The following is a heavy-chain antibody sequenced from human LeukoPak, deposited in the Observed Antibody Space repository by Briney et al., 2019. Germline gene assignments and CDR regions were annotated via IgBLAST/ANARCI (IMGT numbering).Heavy chain of an antibody. CDR2: IKIGEGTT. D-gene: IGHD4-11*01. Sequence: ASVKVSCKASGYTFSDFGITWVRQAPGQGPEWMGWIKIGEGTTHSAQKFQDRVSMTRDRSSNTAFLELRSLRSDDTAVYFCSRSFYSSSWYYFDLWGQGTLATVSS. J-gene: IGHJ4*02. CDR3: SRSFYSSSWYYFDL. V-gene: IGHV1-18*01. CDR1: GYTFSDFG.